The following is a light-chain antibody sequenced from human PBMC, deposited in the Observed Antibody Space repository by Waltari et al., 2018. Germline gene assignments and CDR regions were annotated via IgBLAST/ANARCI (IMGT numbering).Light chain of an antibody. CDR3: QSYDSSPSGVV. J-gene: IGLJ2*01. Sequence: QSVLTQPPSVSGAPGQRVTISCTWSSSNIGAGYDVHSYQQLPGTAPKLLIYGNSNRPSGVPDRFSASKSGTSASLAITGLQAEDEADYYCQSYDSSPSGVVFGGGTKLTVL. CDR1: SSNIGAGYD. CDR2: GNS. V-gene: IGLV1-40*01.